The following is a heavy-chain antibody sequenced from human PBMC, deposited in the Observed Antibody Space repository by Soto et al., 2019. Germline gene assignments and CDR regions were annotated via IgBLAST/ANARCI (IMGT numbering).Heavy chain of an antibody. CDR3: AKDLRVGGSHWFDP. J-gene: IGHJ5*02. D-gene: IGHD1-26*01. Sequence: GRSLRLSCAASGFTFSGYAMSWVRQAPGKGLEWVSAISGSGGSTYYADSVKGRFTISRDNSKNTLYLQMNSLRAEDTAVYYCAKDLRVGGSHWFDPWGQGTLVTVSS. CDR2: ISGSGGST. CDR1: GFTFSGYA. V-gene: IGHV3-23*01.